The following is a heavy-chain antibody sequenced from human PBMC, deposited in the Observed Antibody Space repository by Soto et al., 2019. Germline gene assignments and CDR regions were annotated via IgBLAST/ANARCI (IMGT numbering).Heavy chain of an antibody. D-gene: IGHD2-2*01. V-gene: IGHV3-49*04. J-gene: IGHJ6*01. CDR2: MRAKAFGGTT. CDR1: GVTFRDYA. Sequence: KLASIGCGVTFRDYAIGWVRQAQGKWLQWVGFMRAKAFGGTTEYATFVKGRFTISRDDSKSVAYLQMNSLETEDTAVYYCTREGAYTSPPYYYCYAMDVWGQGTRVTVSS. CDR3: TREGAYTSPPYYYCYAMDV.